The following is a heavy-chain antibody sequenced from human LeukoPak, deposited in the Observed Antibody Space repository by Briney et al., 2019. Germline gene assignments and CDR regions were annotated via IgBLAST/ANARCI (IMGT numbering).Heavy chain of an antibody. Sequence: GGSLRLSCAASGFTFSSYSMNWVRQAPGKGLEWVSSISSSSSYIYYADSVKGRFTISRDNAKNSLYLQMNSLRAEDTAVYYYARELPNYYDSSGYSQGAFNIWGQGTMVTVSS. D-gene: IGHD3-22*01. J-gene: IGHJ3*02. CDR3: ARELPNYYDSSGYSQGAFNI. V-gene: IGHV3-21*01. CDR2: ISSSSSYI. CDR1: GFTFSSYS.